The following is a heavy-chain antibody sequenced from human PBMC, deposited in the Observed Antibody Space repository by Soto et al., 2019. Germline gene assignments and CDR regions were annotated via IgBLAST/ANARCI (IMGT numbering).Heavy chain of an antibody. J-gene: IGHJ4*02. CDR2: SHVGPDTT. CDR3: ARESSGTQYFDY. D-gene: IGHD6-19*01. V-gene: IGHV1-46*01. Sequence: QVQLEQSGAEVKKPGASMKVSCQASGYTFTSYYIHWVRQPPGQGLEWMGVSHVGPDTTMYAQKFQGRVTMTRDTSTSTVYMELSSLISEDTAVYFCARESSGTQYFDYWGQGTLVTVSS. CDR1: GYTFTSYY.